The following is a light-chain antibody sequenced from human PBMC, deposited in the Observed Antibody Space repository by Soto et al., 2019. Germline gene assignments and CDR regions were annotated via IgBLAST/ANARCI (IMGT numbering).Light chain of an antibody. Sequence: QSVLTQPPSVSAAPGQKVTISCSGSSSNIGNNYVSWYQQIPGTAPKNVIYDNNKRPSGIPDRFSGSRSGTSATLDISGLQPGDEADYYCAAWESSLTAGVFGGGTKVTVL. V-gene: IGLV1-51*01. CDR3: AAWESSLTAGV. J-gene: IGLJ1*01. CDR1: SSNIGNNY. CDR2: DNN.